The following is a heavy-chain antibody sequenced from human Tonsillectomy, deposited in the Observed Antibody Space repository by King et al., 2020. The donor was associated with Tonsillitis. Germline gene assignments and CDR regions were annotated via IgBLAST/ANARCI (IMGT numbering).Heavy chain of an antibody. J-gene: IGHJ5*01. Sequence: VQLQESGPGLVKPSETLSLTCTVSGGSISNYYWSWIRQLPGKGLEWIGYVYYTGATNNNPSLQSRVTISVDTSQNQFSLQLTPVTAPDTAVYFCARHWQFPFSNWFDSWGQGTLITVSS. CDR1: GGSISNYY. CDR3: ARHWQFPFSNWFDS. CDR2: VYYTGAT. V-gene: IGHV4-59*08. D-gene: IGHD6-19*01.